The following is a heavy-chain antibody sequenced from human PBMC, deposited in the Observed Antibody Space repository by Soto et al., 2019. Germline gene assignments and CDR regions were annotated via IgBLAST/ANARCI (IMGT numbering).Heavy chain of an antibody. V-gene: IGHV3-23*01. CDR1: GFTFSNYA. D-gene: IGHD3-10*01. CDR3: ATGRQMVY. Sequence: DVQVLESGGDLVQPGESLRLSCAASGFTFSNYAMTWVRQAPGKGLEWVSTMSGSGDSIYYADSVKGRFTISRDNSKNTLYLQMNSLRADDWAVYYCATGRQMVYWGQGTQVIVSS. CDR2: MSGSGDSI. J-gene: IGHJ4*02.